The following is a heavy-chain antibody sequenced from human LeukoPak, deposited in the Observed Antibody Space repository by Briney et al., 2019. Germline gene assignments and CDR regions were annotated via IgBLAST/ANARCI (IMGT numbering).Heavy chain of an antibody. CDR2: IYHSGST. Sequence: SQTLSLTCNVSGGFISIGRYYWGWIRQHPGKGLECIGYIYHSGSTYYNPSLKSRFTISLDTSKNQFSLKLSSVTAADTAVYYCARLSSSGDAARLDYWGQGTLVTVSS. J-gene: IGHJ4*02. CDR3: ARLSSSGDAARLDY. V-gene: IGHV4-31*03. CDR1: GGFISIGRYY. D-gene: IGHD3-22*01.